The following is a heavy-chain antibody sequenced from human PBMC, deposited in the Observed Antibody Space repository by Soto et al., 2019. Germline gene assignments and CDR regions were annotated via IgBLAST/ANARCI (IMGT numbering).Heavy chain of an antibody. CDR1: GGSISSGDYY. CDR2: IYYSGST. D-gene: IGHD3-3*01. Sequence: PSETLSLTCTVSGGSISSGDYYWSWIRQPPGKGLEWIGYIYYSGSTYYNPSLKSRVTISVDTSKNQFSLKLSSVTAADTAVYYCARGLIKLGVLRFLEWSPGDYYYYGMDVWGQGTTVTVS. CDR3: ARGLIKLGVLRFLEWSPGDYYYYGMDV. V-gene: IGHV4-30-4*01. J-gene: IGHJ6*02.